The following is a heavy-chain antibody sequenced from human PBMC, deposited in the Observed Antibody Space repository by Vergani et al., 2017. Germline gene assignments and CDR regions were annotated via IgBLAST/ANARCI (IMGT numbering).Heavy chain of an antibody. J-gene: IGHJ3*02. V-gene: IGHV3-33*01. CDR2: IWHDGSNK. CDR1: GFTFSSYG. CDR3: ARGDGYNFRGAFDI. Sequence: QVQLVESGGGVVQPGRSLRLSCAASGFTFSSYGMHWVRQAPGKGLEWVAVIWHDGSNKYYADSVKGRFTISRDNSKNTLYLQMNSLRAEDTAVYYCARGDGYNFRGAFDIWGQGTMVTVSS. D-gene: IGHD5-24*01.